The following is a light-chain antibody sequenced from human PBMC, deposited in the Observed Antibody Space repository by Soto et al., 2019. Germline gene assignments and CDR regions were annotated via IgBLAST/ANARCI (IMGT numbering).Light chain of an antibody. CDR3: ASYTGRNAWL. J-gene: IGLJ2*01. CDR2: GNN. Sequence: QSALTQPPSVSGAPGQRVTISCTGSSSSIGAGYDVHWYHQLPGAAPKLLVSGNNNRPSGVPDRFSASKSGTTASLTISGLQTDDEADYYCASYTGRNAWLFGGGTNSPS. V-gene: IGLV1-40*01. CDR1: SSSIGAGYD.